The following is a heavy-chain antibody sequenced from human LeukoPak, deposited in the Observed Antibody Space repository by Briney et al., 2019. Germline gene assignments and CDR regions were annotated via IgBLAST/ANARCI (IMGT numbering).Heavy chain of an antibody. CDR2: INFDGSSL. D-gene: IGHD1-26*01. CDR3: ARLMGERSLFDY. CDR1: GFTFSTYW. V-gene: IGHV3-74*01. Sequence: GGSLRLSCAASGFTFSTYWMNWVRQAPGKGLVWVSRINFDGSSLGYADSVKSRFTISRDNAKNSVYLQMNSLRAEDTAVYYCARLMGERSLFDYWGQGVLVTVSS. J-gene: IGHJ4*02.